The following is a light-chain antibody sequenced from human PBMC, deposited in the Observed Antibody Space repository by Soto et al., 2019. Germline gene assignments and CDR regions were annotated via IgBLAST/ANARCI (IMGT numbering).Light chain of an antibody. Sequence: EIVLTQSPGTLSLSPGERATLSCRASQSVSSNHLAWYQQKPGQAPRLLIYDASNRATGIPARFSGSGSGTDFTLTISSLEPEDFAVYYCQQRSNWPTFGPGTKVDIK. J-gene: IGKJ3*01. CDR1: QSVSSN. CDR3: QQRSNWPT. V-gene: IGKV3-11*01. CDR2: DAS.